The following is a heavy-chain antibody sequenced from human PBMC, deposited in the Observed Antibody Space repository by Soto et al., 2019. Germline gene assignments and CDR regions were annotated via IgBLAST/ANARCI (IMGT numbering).Heavy chain of an antibody. V-gene: IGHV1-69*13. CDR2: IIPIFGTA. CDR3: ARDPLAYCGGDCYSYFDY. Sequence: ASVKVSCKASGGTFSSYAISWVRQAPGQGLEWMGGIIPIFGTANYAQKFQGRVTITADESTSTAYMELSSLRSEDTAVYYCARDPLAYCGGDCYSYFDYWGQGTLVTVSS. CDR1: GGTFSSYA. J-gene: IGHJ4*02. D-gene: IGHD2-21*02.